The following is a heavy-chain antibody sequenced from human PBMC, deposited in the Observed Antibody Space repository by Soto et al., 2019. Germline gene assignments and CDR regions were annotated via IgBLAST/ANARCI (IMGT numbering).Heavy chain of an antibody. CDR2: ISGSGGST. D-gene: IGHD5-12*01. J-gene: IGHJ3*02. V-gene: IGHV3-23*01. Sequence: PGGSLILSCAASGFTFSSYAMSWVRQAPGKGLEWVSAISGSGGSTYYADSVKGRFTISRDNSKNTLYLQMNSLRAEDTAVYYCAKVPHGYNLVFSAFDIWGQGTMVTVSS. CDR1: GFTFSSYA. CDR3: AKVPHGYNLVFSAFDI.